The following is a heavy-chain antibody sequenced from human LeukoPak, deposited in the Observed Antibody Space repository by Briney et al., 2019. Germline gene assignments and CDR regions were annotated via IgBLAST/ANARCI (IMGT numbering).Heavy chain of an antibody. D-gene: IGHD2-21*02. V-gene: IGHV4-39*07. Sequence: NPSETLSLTCTVSGGSISSSSYYWGWIRQPPGKGLEWIGSIYYSGSTYYNPSLKSRVTISVDTSKNQFSLKLSSVTAADTAVYYCARDARGCGGDCYDYYYYYMDVWGKGTTVTVSS. CDR2: IYYSGST. J-gene: IGHJ6*03. CDR3: ARDARGCGGDCYDYYYYYMDV. CDR1: GGSISSSSYY.